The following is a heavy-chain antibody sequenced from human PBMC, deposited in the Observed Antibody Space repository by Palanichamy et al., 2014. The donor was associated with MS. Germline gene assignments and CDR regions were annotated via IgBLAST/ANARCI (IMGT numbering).Heavy chain of an antibody. Sequence: QGQLVQSGAEVKKPGASVKVSCKASGYTFTSYGISWVRQAPGQGLEWMGWISAYSGNTNYAHNFQGRVSITTDPSSTTAYLELRSLTSDDTAVYYCARGDPSYGDYPDYWGQGTLVIVSS. CDR3: ARGDPSYGDYPDY. CDR1: GYTFTSYG. J-gene: IGHJ4*02. CDR2: ISAYSGNT. V-gene: IGHV1-18*01. D-gene: IGHD4-17*01.